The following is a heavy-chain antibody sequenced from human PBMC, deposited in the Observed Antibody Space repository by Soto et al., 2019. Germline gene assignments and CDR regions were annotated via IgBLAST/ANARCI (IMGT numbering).Heavy chain of an antibody. V-gene: IGHV3-48*03. CDR2: ISSSGRHT. Sequence: PGGCLRLSCAASGFTFRSYEMSWVRQAPGKGLEWVSYISSSGRHTYYADSVKGRFTISRDKTKNSLYLQMNSLRAEDTAVYYYARLLGCFDPWRQETLVTVSS. CDR1: GFTFRSYE. J-gene: IGHJ5*02. CDR3: ARLLGCFDP.